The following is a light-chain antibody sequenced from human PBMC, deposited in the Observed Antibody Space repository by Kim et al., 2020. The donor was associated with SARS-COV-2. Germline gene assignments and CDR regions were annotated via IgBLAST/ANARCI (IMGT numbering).Light chain of an antibody. CDR2: KNA. CDR1: RSNIGNNF. V-gene: IGLV1-51*01. Sequence: GQRVTISCSGSRSNIGNNFVSWDQQFPGTAPKLLIYKNAERPSGIPDRFSGSESGTSATLDISGLQTGDEANYYCAAWDTGLSAVVIGGGTQLTVL. CDR3: AAWDTGLSAVV. J-gene: IGLJ2*01.